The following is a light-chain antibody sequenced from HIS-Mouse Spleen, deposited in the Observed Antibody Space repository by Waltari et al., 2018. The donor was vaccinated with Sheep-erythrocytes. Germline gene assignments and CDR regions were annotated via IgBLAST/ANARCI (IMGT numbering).Light chain of an antibody. CDR1: KLGDKY. J-gene: IGLJ2*01. V-gene: IGLV3-1*01. CDR3: QAWDSSTVV. Sequence: SYELTQPPSVSVSPGQTASITCSGDKLGDKYACWYQQQPGQSPVLVIYQDSKRPAGIPERFAGSNSGNTATLTIGGTPAMDEADYYCQAWDSSTVVVGGGTKLPVL. CDR2: QDS.